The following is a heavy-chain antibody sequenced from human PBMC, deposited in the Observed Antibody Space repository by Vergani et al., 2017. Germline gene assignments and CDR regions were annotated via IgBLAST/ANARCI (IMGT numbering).Heavy chain of an antibody. D-gene: IGHD2-2*01. CDR1: GGSVSSSSYY. CDR3: ARGRRLVVPAAYPGVRFDP. J-gene: IGHJ5*02. CDR2: IYYSGST. Sequence: QLQLQESGPGLVKPSETLSLTCTVSGGSVSSSSYYWGWIRQPPGKGLEWIGSIYYSGSTYYNPSLKSRVTISVDTSKNQFSLKLSSVTAADTAVYYCARGRRLVVPAAYPGVRFDPWGQGTLVTVSS. V-gene: IGHV4-39*07.